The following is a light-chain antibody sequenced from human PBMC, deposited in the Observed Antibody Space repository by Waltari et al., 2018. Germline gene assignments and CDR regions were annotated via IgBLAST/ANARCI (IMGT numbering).Light chain of an antibody. CDR3: PQCSTSPQLT. V-gene: IGKV3-11*01. Sequence: EIVLTQSPATLSLSPGARATLSCRASQSVSSYLAWCQQKPGQAPRLPIYDASNRATGIPARFSGSGSGTDFTLTISSLEREDFAVYYGPQCSTSPQLTFGGGPKVEIK. J-gene: IGKJ4*01. CDR1: QSVSSY. CDR2: DAS.